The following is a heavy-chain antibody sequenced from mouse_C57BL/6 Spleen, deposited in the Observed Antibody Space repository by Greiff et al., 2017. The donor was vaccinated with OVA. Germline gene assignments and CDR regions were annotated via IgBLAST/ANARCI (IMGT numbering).Heavy chain of an antibody. CDR3: ARERGYGNYDYAMDY. D-gene: IGHD2-1*01. CDR1: GYSITSGYY. J-gene: IGHJ4*01. V-gene: IGHV3-6*01. Sequence: EVKLQESGPGLVKPSQSLSLTCSVTGYSITSGYYWNWIRQFPGNKLEWMGYISYDGSNNYNPSLKNRISITRDTSKNQFFLKLNSVTTEDTATYYCARERGYGNYDYAMDYWGQGTSVTVSS. CDR2: ISYDGSN.